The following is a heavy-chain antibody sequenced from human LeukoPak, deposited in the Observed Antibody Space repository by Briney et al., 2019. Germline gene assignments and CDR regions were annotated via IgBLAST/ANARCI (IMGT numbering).Heavy chain of an antibody. CDR3: ATLRGRGAFDI. V-gene: IGHV1-18*01. J-gene: IGHJ3*02. CDR1: GYTFTIYD. Sequence: ASVKVSCKASGYTFTIYDINWARHATGQGLEWIGWISPYIGNTNDAKKLQGRVTMTTDASTSTAYVELRSLRSDDTAVYYCATLRGRGAFDIWGQGTMVTVSS. CDR2: ISPYIGNT. D-gene: IGHD3-16*01.